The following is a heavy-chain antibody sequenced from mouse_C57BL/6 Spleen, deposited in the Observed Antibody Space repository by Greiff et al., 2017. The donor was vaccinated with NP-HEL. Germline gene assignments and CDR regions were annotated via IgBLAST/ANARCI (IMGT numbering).Heavy chain of an antibody. CDR2: INPNNGGT. V-gene: IGHV1-26*01. CDR3: AKSANRKEAWFAY. D-gene: IGHD2-14*01. Sequence: EVQLQQSGPELVKPGASVKISCKASGYTFTDYYMNWVKQSHGKSLEWIGDINPNNGGTSYNQKFKGKATLTVDKSSSTAYMELRSLTSEDSAVYYCAKSANRKEAWFAYWGQGTLVTVSA. J-gene: IGHJ3*01. CDR1: GYTFTDYY.